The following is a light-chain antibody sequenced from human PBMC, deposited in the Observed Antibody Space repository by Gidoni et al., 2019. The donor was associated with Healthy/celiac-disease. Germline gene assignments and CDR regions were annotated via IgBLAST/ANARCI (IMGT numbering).Light chain of an antibody. V-gene: IGKV4-1*01. CDR3: QQYYSTPYT. CDR1: QSVLYSSNNKNY. CDR2: WAS. Sequence: DIVITQSLDSLAVSLGERATINCKSSQSVLYSSNNKNYLAWYQQKPGQPPKLLIYWASTRESGVPDRFSGSGSGTDFTLTISSLQAEDVAVYYCQQYYSTPYTFGQGTKLEIK. J-gene: IGKJ2*01.